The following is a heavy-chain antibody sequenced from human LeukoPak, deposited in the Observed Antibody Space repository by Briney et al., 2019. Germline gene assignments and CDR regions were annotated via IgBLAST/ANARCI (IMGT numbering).Heavy chain of an antibody. V-gene: IGHV1-2*02. J-gene: IGHJ4*02. CDR1: GYTFTGYY. Sequence: GASVKVSCKASGYTFTGYYMHWVRQAPGQGLEWMGWINPNSGGTNYAQKFQGRVTMTRDTSISTAYMELSRLRSDDTAVYYCARDGETYYYDSSGYYFDYWGQGTLVTVSS. D-gene: IGHD3-22*01. CDR3: ARDGETYYYDSSGYYFDY. CDR2: INPNSGGT.